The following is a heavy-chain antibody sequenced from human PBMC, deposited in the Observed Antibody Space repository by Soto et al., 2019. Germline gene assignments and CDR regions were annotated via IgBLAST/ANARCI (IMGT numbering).Heavy chain of an antibody. Sequence: QVQLQESGPGLVKPSETLSLTCTVSGGSISSYYWSCIRQPPGKGLESIGYIYYSGSTNYNPSLKSRVTISVDTSKNQFSLKLSSVTVAHTAVYYCARSHGRLVASHWYFDLWGRGTLVNVSS. CDR1: GGSISSYY. D-gene: IGHD6-19*01. CDR3: ARSHGRLVASHWYFDL. V-gene: IGHV4-59*01. CDR2: IYYSGST. J-gene: IGHJ2*01.